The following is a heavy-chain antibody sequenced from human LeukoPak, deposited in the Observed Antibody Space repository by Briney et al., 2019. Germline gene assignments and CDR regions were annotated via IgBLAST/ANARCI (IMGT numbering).Heavy chain of an antibody. CDR1: GGSISSYY. CDR3: ARGYGSGSYWTLFDY. CDR2: IYYSGST. V-gene: IGHV4-59*01. J-gene: IGHJ4*02. Sequence: PSETLFLTCAVSGGSISSYYWSWIRQPPGKGLEGIGYIYYSGSTNYNPSLKSRVTISVDTSKNQFSLKLSSVTAADTAVYYCARGYGSGSYWTLFDYWGQGTLVTVSS. D-gene: IGHD3-10*01.